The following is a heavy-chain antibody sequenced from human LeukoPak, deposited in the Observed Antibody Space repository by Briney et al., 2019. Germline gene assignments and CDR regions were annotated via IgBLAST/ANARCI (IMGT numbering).Heavy chain of an antibody. CDR2: INTNTGNP. CDR3: ATQSLIVGASGDAFDI. D-gene: IGHD1-26*01. Sequence: ASVKVSCKASGYTFTSYAMNWVRQAPGQGLEWMGWINTNTGNPTYAQGFTGRFVFSLDTSVSTAYLQISSLKAEDTAVYYCATQSLIVGASGDAFDIWGQGTMVTVSS. CDR1: GYTFTSYA. J-gene: IGHJ3*02. V-gene: IGHV7-4-1*02.